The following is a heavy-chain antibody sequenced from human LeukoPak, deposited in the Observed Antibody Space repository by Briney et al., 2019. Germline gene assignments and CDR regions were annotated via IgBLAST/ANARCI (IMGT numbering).Heavy chain of an antibody. V-gene: IGHV3-9*03. Sequence: GGSLRLSCAASGFTFDDYAMHWVRQAPGKGLEWVSGISWNSGSIGYADSVKGRFTISRDNAKNSLYLQMNSPRAEDMALYYCAKDGGGWGQGTLVTVSS. D-gene: IGHD3-16*01. CDR2: ISWNSGSI. J-gene: IGHJ4*02. CDR1: GFTFDDYA. CDR3: AKDGGG.